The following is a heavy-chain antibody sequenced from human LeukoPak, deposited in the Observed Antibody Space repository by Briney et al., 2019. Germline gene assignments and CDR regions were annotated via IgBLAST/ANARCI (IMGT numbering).Heavy chain of an antibody. J-gene: IGHJ4*02. V-gene: IGHV4-61*05. CDR2: LYYSGST. Sequence: SETLSLTCTVSGGSISSSNYYWGWLRQPPGKGLEGIGYLYYSGSTNYNPSLKSRVTISVDTSKNQFPLTLSSVTAAHTAVYYCASYFKRRDTAITNWGQGPLVSVPT. CDR3: ASYFKRRDTAITN. D-gene: IGHD5-18*01. CDR1: GGSISSSNYY.